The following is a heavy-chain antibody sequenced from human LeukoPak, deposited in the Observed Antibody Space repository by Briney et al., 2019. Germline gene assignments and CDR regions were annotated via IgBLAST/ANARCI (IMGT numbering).Heavy chain of an antibody. V-gene: IGHV2-70*04. CDR3: ARTISVTDYFDY. J-gene: IGHJ4*02. CDR2: IDWDDDK. Sequence: SGPALVKPTQSLTLTCTFSGFSLSTARLRVSWIRQPPGKALEWLARIDWDDDKFYKTSLKTRLTISKDTSKNQVILIMTNMDPVDTATYYRARTISVTDYFDYWGPGTLVTVSS. D-gene: IGHD2-2*02. CDR1: GFSLSTARLR.